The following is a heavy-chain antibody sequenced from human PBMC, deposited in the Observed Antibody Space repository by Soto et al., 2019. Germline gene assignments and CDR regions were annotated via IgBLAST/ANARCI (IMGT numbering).Heavy chain of an antibody. D-gene: IGHD2-15*01. CDR1: GFTFRSYP. CDR3: AKGGRYCSGGSCYDFYGMDV. J-gene: IGHJ6*02. CDR2: INNSGGST. V-gene: IGHV3-23*01. Sequence: PGASLRLSCAAPGFTFRSYPMTWDRQAPGKGLEWVSGINNSGGSTYYADSVKGRFTISRDNSKNTLYLQMSSLRAEDTAIYYCAKGGRYCSGGSCYDFYGMDVWGQGTTVTVSS.